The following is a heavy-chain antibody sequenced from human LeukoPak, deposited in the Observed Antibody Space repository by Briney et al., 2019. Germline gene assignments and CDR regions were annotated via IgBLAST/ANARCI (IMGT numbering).Heavy chain of an antibody. Sequence: TGGSLRLSCAASGFIFSSYSMSWVRQAPGKGLEWVSVITGSGGNTYYADSVKGRFTISKDNSKNTLYLQMNSLRAEDTAVYYCASIGYSGYDYLDYFDYWGQGTLVTVSS. CDR1: GFIFSSYS. V-gene: IGHV3-23*01. J-gene: IGHJ4*02. D-gene: IGHD5-12*01. CDR2: ITGSGGNT. CDR3: ASIGYSGYDYLDYFDY.